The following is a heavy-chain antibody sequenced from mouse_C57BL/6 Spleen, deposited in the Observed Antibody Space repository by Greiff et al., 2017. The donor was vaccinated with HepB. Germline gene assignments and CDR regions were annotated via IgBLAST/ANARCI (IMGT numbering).Heavy chain of an antibody. D-gene: IGHD2-4*01. Sequence: QVQLKQPGAELVRPGSSVKLSCKASGYTFTSYWMDWVKQRPGQGLEWIGNIYPSDSETHYNQKFKDKATLTVDKSSSTAYMQLSSLTSEDSAVYYCARGGLRGYFDVWGTGTTVTVSS. CDR2: IYPSDSET. CDR3: ARGGLRGYFDV. V-gene: IGHV1-61*01. J-gene: IGHJ1*03. CDR1: GYTFTSYW.